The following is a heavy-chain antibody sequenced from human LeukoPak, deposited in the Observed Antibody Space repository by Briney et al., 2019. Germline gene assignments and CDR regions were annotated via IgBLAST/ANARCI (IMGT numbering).Heavy chain of an antibody. Sequence: SETLSLTCAVSGYSISSGYYWGWIRQPPGKGLEWIGSIYHSGSTYYNPSLKSRVTISVDTSKNQFSLKLSSVTAADTAVYYCARLGDIAATITEDYWGQGTLVTVSS. D-gene: IGHD5-12*01. CDR1: GYSISSGYY. V-gene: IGHV4-38-2*01. J-gene: IGHJ4*02. CDR2: IYHSGST. CDR3: ARLGDIAATITEDY.